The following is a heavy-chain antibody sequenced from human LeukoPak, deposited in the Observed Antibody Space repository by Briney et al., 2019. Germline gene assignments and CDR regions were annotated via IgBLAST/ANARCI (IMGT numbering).Heavy chain of an antibody. Sequence: SETLSRTCTVSGGSISNGGYYWSWIRQHPGKGLEWIGYIYYSGSTYYNPSLKSRVTISVDTSKNQFSLKLSSVTATDTAVYYCARLGVGGCHGSGSSSWGQGTLVTVSS. V-gene: IGHV4-31*03. CDR1: GGSISNGGYY. CDR3: ARLGVGGCHGSGSSS. J-gene: IGHJ4*02. CDR2: IYYSGST. D-gene: IGHD3-10*01.